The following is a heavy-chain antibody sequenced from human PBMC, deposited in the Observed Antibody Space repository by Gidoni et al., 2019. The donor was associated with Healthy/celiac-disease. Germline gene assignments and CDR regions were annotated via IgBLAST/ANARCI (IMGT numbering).Heavy chain of an antibody. V-gene: IGHV1-69*01. CDR1: GGTFSSYA. CDR2: IIPIFGTA. Sequence: QVQLVQSGAEVKKPGSSVKVSCKASGGTFSSYAISWVRQAPGQGLEWMGGIIPIFGTANYAKKFQGSVTITAGESTSTAYMELSSLRSEDTAVYYCARVLVAGRFYYYMDVWGKGTTVTVSS. J-gene: IGHJ6*03. CDR3: ARVLVAGRFYYYMDV. D-gene: IGHD6-19*01.